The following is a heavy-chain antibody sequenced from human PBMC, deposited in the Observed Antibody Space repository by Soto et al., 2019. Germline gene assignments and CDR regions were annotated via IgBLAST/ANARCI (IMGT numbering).Heavy chain of an antibody. J-gene: IGHJ6*03. CDR1: EFTFSGRS. CDR2: IDKVGTDS. CDR3: ARGWFGPDV. D-gene: IGHD3-10*01. Sequence: EVQLVESEGGLVQPGGSPRLSCAASEFTFSGRSVHWVRQAPGKGLVWVSGIDKVGTDSTYADSVKGRFTSSRDNAKNTVYLQMNSLRVEDTAVYYCARGWFGPDVWGKGTTVTVSS. V-gene: IGHV3-74*01.